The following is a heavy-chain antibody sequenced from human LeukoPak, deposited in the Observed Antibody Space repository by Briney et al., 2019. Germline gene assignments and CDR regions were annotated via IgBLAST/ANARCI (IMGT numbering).Heavy chain of an antibody. J-gene: IGHJ4*02. CDR2: ISGSGGST. V-gene: IGHV3-23*01. Sequence: PGGSLRLPCAASGFTFSSYAMNWVRQAPGKGLEWVSAISGSGGSTYYADSVKGRFTISRDNSKNSLYLQMNSLRAEDTAVYYCAKAGGKKIVATIVFDYWGQGTLVTVSS. CDR1: GFTFSSYA. CDR3: AKAGGKKIVATIVFDY. D-gene: IGHD5-12*01.